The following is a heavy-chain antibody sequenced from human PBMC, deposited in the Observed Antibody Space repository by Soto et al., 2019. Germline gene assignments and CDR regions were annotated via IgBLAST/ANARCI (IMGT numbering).Heavy chain of an antibody. CDR3: ARSPRSSPYFDY. CDR1: GYTFSNFW. Sequence: SLKISCQCSGYTFSNFWIAWVRQLPGKGLEYMGIIYPGDSETRYSPPFHGKVTISADRSIGTAYLQWSSLEASDSAFYFCARSPRSSPYFDYWGQGALVTVSS. J-gene: IGHJ4*02. V-gene: IGHV5-51*01. CDR2: IYPGDSET. D-gene: IGHD6-13*01.